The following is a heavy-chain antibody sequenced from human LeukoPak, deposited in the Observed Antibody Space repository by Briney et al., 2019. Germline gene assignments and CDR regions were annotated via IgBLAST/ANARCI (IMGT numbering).Heavy chain of an antibody. Sequence: SETLSLTCAVYGGSFSGYYWSWIRQPPGKGLEWIGEINHSGSTNYNPSLKSRVTISVDTSKNQFSLKLSSVTAADTAVYYCARGGKRWLQLRYFDYWGQGTLVTVSS. CDR1: GGSFSGYY. J-gene: IGHJ4*02. CDR3: ARGGKRWLQLRYFDY. D-gene: IGHD5-24*01. CDR2: INHSGST. V-gene: IGHV4-34*01.